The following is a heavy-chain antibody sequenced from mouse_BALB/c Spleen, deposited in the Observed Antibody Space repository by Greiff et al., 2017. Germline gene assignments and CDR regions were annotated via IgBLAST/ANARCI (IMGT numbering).Heavy chain of an antibody. Sequence: EVQLVESGGGLVKPGGSLKLSCAASGFTFSDYYMYWVRQTPEKRLEWVATISDGGSYTYYPDSVKGRFTISRDNAKNNLYLQMSSLKSEDTAMYYCARDPGYYGSRTYAMDYWGQGTSVTVSS. CDR2: ISDGGSYT. V-gene: IGHV5-4*02. CDR3: ARDPGYYGSRTYAMDY. D-gene: IGHD1-1*01. CDR1: GFTFSDYY. J-gene: IGHJ4*01.